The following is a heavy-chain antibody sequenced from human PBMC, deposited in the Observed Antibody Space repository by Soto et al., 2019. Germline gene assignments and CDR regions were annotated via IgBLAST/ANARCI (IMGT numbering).Heavy chain of an antibody. D-gene: IGHD1-1*01. CDR2: ISYSGST. J-gene: IGHJ4*02. Sequence: SETLSLTCTVSGGSISSGNYYWSWIRQPPGKGLEWIGFISYSGSTYYSTSLKSRVTISVDTSKNQFSLKLSSVTAADTAMYYCARDTTPSLWGQGTLVTVSS. CDR1: GGSISSGNYY. V-gene: IGHV4-30-4*02. CDR3: ARDTTPSL.